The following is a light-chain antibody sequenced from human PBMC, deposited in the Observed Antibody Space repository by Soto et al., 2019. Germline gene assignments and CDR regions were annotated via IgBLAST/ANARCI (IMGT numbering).Light chain of an antibody. V-gene: IGKV1-39*01. Sequence: DIQMTQSPYSLSASVADRVTISCRASQSIDTSLNWYQQNPGTAPKLLIYGSSTLQSGVPLRFSGSGSGPDLTLTISSLHPEDFATYYCQQSYRIMRLSFGGGTRVGIK. CDR2: GSS. CDR1: QSIDTS. J-gene: IGKJ4*02. CDR3: QQSYRIMRLS.